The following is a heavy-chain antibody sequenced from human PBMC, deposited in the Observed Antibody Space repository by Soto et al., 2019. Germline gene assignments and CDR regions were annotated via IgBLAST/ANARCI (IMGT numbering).Heavy chain of an antibody. J-gene: IGHJ4*02. V-gene: IGHV3-74*01. Sequence: EVQLVESGGGLVQPGGSLRLSCVASGFTFSSDWMHWVRQGAGKGLVWVSRINMDGSVTNYADSVKGRFTISRDNAKNRVCRKWNGLRGEDKAVYYGAGGPRGVSGNNNGGRGALVPFSS. D-gene: IGHD1-1*01. CDR3: AGGPRGVSGNNN. CDR1: GFTFSSDW. CDR2: INMDGSVT.